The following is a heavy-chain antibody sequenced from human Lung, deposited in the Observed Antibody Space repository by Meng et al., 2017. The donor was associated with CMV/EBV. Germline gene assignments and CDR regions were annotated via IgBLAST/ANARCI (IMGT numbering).Heavy chain of an antibody. CDR1: GYTFTSYY. D-gene: IGHD3-10*01. V-gene: IGHV1-46*01. J-gene: IGHJ4*02. Sequence: SXXVSCKASGYTFTSYYMHWVRQAPGQGLEWMGIINPSGGSTSYAQKFQGRVTMTRDTSTSTVYMELSSLRSEDTAVYYCASGWGGDYYDNWGQGTLVTVSS. CDR2: INPSGGST. CDR3: ASGWGGDYYDN.